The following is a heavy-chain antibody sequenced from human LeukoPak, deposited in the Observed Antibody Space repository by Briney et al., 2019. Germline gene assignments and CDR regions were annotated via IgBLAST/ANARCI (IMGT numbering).Heavy chain of an antibody. V-gene: IGHV3-23*01. CDR2: ISGSGGST. CDR1: GFTFGDYA. D-gene: IGHD4-11*01. CDR3: AKDGDYSNYGEFDY. J-gene: IGHJ4*02. Sequence: GSLRLSCTASGFTFGDYAMSWFRQAPGKGLEWVSAISGSGGSTYYADSVKGRFTISRDNSKNTLYLQMNSLRAEDTAVYYCAKDGDYSNYGEFDYWGQGTLVTVSS.